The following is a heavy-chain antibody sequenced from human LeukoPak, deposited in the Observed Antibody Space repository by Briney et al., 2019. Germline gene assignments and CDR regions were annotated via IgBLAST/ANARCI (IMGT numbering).Heavy chain of an antibody. V-gene: IGHV4-59*01. J-gene: IGHJ4*02. CDR3: ARGSSWGFGPLEFDY. Sequence: SETLSLTCSVSGGSITSYYWNWIRQPPGKGLEWIGYLYYSESTNYNPSLKSRVTISVDTSKNQFSLHLSSVTPADTAVYYCARGSSWGFGPLEFDYWGQGTLLTVSS. D-gene: IGHD7-27*01. CDR1: GGSITSYY. CDR2: LYYSEST.